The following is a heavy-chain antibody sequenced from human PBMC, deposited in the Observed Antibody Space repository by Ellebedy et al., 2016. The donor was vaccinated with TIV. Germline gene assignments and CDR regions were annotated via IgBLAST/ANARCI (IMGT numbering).Heavy chain of an antibody. V-gene: IGHV3-23*01. CDR1: GFTFSSYA. CDR2: ITSSGDRT. J-gene: IGHJ4*02. Sequence: GGSLRLSXAASGFTFSSYAMTWVRQAPGKGLEWVSSITSSGDRTNYADSVKGRFTISRDNAENTVHLQMNSLRAEDTAVYYCAKDIHVLVDYWGQGTLVTVSS. D-gene: IGHD5/OR15-5a*01. CDR3: AKDIHVLVDY.